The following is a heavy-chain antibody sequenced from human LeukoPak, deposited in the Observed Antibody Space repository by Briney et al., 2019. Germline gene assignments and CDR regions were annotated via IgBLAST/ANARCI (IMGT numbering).Heavy chain of an antibody. CDR3: AKDGTGSGSYYWFDP. J-gene: IGHJ5*02. V-gene: IGHV3-23*01. D-gene: IGHD1-26*01. CDR1: GFTFSSYA. CDR2: ISGSGGST. Sequence: GGSLRLSCVASGFTFSSYAMSWVRQAPGKGLEWVSAISGSGGSTYYADSVKGRFTISRDNSKNTLYLQMNSLRAEDTAVYYCAKDGTGSGSYYWFDPWGQGTLVTVSS.